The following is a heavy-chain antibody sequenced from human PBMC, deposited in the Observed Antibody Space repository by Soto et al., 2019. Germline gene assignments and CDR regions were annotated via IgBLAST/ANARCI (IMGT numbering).Heavy chain of an antibody. V-gene: IGHV4-59*01. CDR1: GGSISSYY. Sequence: PSETLSLTCTVSGGSISSYYWSWIRQPPGKGLDWFGYIFYSGSNNYNPSLKSRVTISLDTSKNQFSLKLSSVTAADTAVYYCARDPDKYYFDYWGQGTLVTVSS. J-gene: IGHJ4*02. CDR2: IFYSGSN. CDR3: ARDPDKYYFDY.